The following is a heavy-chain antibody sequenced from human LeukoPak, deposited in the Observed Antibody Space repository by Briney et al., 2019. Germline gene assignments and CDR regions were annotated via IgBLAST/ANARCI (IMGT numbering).Heavy chain of an antibody. CDR3: ATTTATKIFNY. D-gene: IGHD2-15*01. CDR2: INSDGSEG. J-gene: IGHJ4*02. CDR1: GFTFSGFW. Sequence: GGSLRLSCAVSGFTFSGFWMSWSRQAPGKGLEWVASINSDGSEGYYADVVKGRFTISRDNAKNSLHLQMNSLRAEDTAVYYCATTTATKIFNYWGQGTLVTVSS. V-gene: IGHV3-7*01.